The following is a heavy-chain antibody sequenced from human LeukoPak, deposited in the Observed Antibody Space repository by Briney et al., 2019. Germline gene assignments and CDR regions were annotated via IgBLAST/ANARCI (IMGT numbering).Heavy chain of an antibody. Sequence: SETLSLTCTVSGGSISSYYWSWIRQPPGKGLEWIGYIYYSGSTNYNPSLKSRVTISVDTSKNQFSLKLSSVTAADTAVYYCARDRLGGYSYVYWGQGSLVTVSS. D-gene: IGHD5-12*01. CDR1: GGSISSYY. CDR2: IYYSGST. CDR3: ARDRLGGYSYVY. V-gene: IGHV4-59*01. J-gene: IGHJ4*02.